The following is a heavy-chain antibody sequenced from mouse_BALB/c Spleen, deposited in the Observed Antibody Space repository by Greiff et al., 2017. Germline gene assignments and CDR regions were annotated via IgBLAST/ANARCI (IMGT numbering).Heavy chain of an antibody. CDR1: GYTFTSYW. D-gene: IGHD1-2*01. CDR2: IYPGSGST. Sequence: LQQPGSELVRPGASVKLSCKASGYTFTSYWMHWVKQRPGQGLEWIGNIYPGSGSTNYDEKFKSKATLTVDTSSSTAYMQLSSLTSEDSAVYYCTGLRLRFAYWGQGTLVTVSA. CDR3: TGLRLRFAY. J-gene: IGHJ3*01. V-gene: IGHV1S22*01.